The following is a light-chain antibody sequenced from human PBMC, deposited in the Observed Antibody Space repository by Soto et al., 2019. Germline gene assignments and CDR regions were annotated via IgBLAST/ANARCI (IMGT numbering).Light chain of an antibody. CDR3: NSCRSRNSLV. V-gene: IGLV2-14*01. J-gene: IGLJ1*01. CDR2: EVT. CDR1: SSDVGGYNF. Sequence: QSVLTQPASVSGSPGQSITISCTGTSSDVGGYNFVSWYQQHPGKAPKLIIYEVTNRPSGVSNRFSGYKSGNTASLTISGLQAEDEADYYCNSCRSRNSLVFGTGTKLTVL.